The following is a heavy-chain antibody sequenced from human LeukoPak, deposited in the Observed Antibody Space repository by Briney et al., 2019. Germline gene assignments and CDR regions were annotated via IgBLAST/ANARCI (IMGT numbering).Heavy chain of an antibody. D-gene: IGHD5-18*01. Sequence: ASVKVSCKTSGYTFNNYGISWVRQAPGQGLEWMGGIIPIFGTTNYAQKFQGRVTITADESTSTAYMELSSLRSEDTAVYYCARGGTYTALASDYWGQGTLVTVSS. CDR3: ARGGTYTALASDY. CDR1: GYTFNNYG. V-gene: IGHV1-69*13. J-gene: IGHJ4*02. CDR2: IIPIFGTT.